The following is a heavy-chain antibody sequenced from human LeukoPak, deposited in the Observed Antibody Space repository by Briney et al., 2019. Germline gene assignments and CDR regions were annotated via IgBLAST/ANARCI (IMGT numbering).Heavy chain of an antibody. D-gene: IGHD3-22*01. CDR2: ISYDGSNK. J-gene: IGHJ4*02. CDR3: AKFAEPSSGYYYDY. Sequence: GGSLRLSCAASGFTFSSYAMHWVRQAPGKGLEWVAVISYDGSNKYYADSVKGRFTISRDNSKNTLYLQMNSLRAEDTAVYYCAKFAEPSSGYYYDYWGQGTLVTVSS. CDR1: GFTFSSYA. V-gene: IGHV3-30-3*02.